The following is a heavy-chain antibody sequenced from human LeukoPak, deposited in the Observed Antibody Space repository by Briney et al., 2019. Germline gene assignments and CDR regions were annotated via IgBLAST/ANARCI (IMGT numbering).Heavy chain of an antibody. V-gene: IGHV5-51*01. Sequence: WIRQPPGKGLEWMGIIFPGDSDTRYSPSFQGQVTISVDKSINTAYLQWRSLKAADTAMYYCAGARGATYFDYWGQGTLVSVSS. CDR2: IFPGDSDT. J-gene: IGHJ4*02. D-gene: IGHD1-26*01. CDR3: AGARGATYFDY.